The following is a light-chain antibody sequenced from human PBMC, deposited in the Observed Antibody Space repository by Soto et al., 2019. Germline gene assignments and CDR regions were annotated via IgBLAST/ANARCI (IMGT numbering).Light chain of an antibody. CDR1: QGISSY. CDR3: QQLNSYPIT. V-gene: IGKV1-9*01. CDR2: AAS. Sequence: DIQLTQSPSFLSASVGDRVTITCRASQGISSYLAFYQQKPGKAPKLLIYAASTLQSGVPSRFSGSGSGTEFTLTISSLQPEDFATYYCQQLNSYPITFGQGTRLEIK. J-gene: IGKJ5*01.